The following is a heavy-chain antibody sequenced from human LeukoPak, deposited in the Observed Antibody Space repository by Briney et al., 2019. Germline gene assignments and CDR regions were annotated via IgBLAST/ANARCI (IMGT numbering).Heavy chain of an antibody. J-gene: IGHJ4*02. D-gene: IGHD2/OR15-2a*01. V-gene: IGHV3-74*01. CDR3: VSFYETY. Sequence: PGGSLRLSCAASGFTFSSYWMHWVRQAPGKGLVWVSRINSDGSWTSYADSVKGRFTISKDSAKNTVYLQMNSLRAEDTAVYYCVSFYETYWGRGTLVTVSS. CDR1: GFTFSSYW. CDR2: INSDGSWT.